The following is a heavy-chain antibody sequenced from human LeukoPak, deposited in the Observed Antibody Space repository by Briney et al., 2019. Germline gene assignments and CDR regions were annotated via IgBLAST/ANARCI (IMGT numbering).Heavy chain of an antibody. V-gene: IGHV1-2*02. CDR2: INPNSGGT. CDR3: ARGSGGRYYYYYMDV. Sequence: ASMQGSCQACGFAFTGYYMHWVRQAPGQGLEWMGWINPNSGGTNHAQQVQRRVTMTRGTSINTAYIELSRLRSDDAAVYDCARGSGGRYYYYYMDVWGKGTTGTVSS. D-gene: IGHD2-15*01. J-gene: IGHJ6*03. CDR1: GFAFTGYY.